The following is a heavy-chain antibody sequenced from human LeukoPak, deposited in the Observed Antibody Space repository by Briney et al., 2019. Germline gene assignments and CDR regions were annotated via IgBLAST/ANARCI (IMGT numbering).Heavy chain of an antibody. CDR1: GDSISSYY. V-gene: IGHV4-59*01. J-gene: IGHJ2*01. Sequence: SETLSLTCTDSGDSISSYYWSWIRQPPGKGLEWIGYIYYSGSTNYNPSLKSRVTISVDTSKNQFSLKLSSVTAADTAVYYCAGSVDYGDYNWYFALWGRGTLVTVSS. D-gene: IGHD4-17*01. CDR3: AGSVDYGDYNWYFAL. CDR2: IYYSGST.